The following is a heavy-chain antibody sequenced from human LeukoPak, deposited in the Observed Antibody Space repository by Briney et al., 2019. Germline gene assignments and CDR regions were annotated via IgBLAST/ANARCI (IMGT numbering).Heavy chain of an antibody. V-gene: IGHV3-21*01. Sequence: GGSLRLSCAASGFTFSIYSMNWVRQAPGKGLEWVSSISSSSSYIYYADSVKGRFTISRDNAKNSLYMQMNSLRAEDTGVYYCASLVGATDFDYWGQGTLVTVSS. CDR1: GFTFSIYS. D-gene: IGHD1-26*01. J-gene: IGHJ4*02. CDR2: ISSSSSYI. CDR3: ASLVGATDFDY.